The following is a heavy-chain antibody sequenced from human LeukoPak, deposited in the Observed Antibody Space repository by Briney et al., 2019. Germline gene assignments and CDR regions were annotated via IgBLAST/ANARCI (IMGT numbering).Heavy chain of an antibody. CDR1: GGSISSGDYY. V-gene: IGHV4-30-4*01. CDR2: IYYSGGT. CDR3: ARDHGSGSPIDY. J-gene: IGHJ4*02. D-gene: IGHD6-19*01. Sequence: NPSETLSLTCTVSGGSISSGDYYWTWIRQPPGKGLEYIGYIYYSGGTYYNPSLKTRLTISIDTSKNHFSLKLSSVTAADTAVYYCARDHGSGSPIDYWGQGTLVTVSS.